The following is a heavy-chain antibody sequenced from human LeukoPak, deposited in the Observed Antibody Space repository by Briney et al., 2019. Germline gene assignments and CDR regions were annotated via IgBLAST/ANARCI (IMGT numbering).Heavy chain of an antibody. D-gene: IGHD2/OR15-2a*01. V-gene: IGHV4-39*01. CDR3: ARLLSIADAFDI. CDR2: IYYSGST. J-gene: IGHJ3*02. Sequence: PSGTLSLTCTVSGGSISSSSYYWGWIRQPPGKGLEWIGSIYYSGSTYYNPSLKSRVTISVDTSKNQFSLKLSSVTAADTAIYYCARLLSIADAFDIWGQGTMVTVSS. CDR1: GGSISSSSYY.